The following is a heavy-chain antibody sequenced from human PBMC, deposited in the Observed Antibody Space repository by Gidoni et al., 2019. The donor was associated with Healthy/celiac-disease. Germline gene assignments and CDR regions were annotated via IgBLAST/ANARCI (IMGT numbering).Heavy chain of an antibody. D-gene: IGHD1-26*01. CDR2: ISGSGGST. CDR1: GFTFRSYA. V-gene: IGHV3-23*01. Sequence: VQLLESGGGLVQPGGSLRLSCAASGFTFRSYAMSWVRQAPGKGLEWVSAISGSGGSTYYADSVKGRFTISRDNSKNTLYLQMNSLRAEDTAVYYCAKEVGATNYYYYGMDVWGQGTTVTVSS. J-gene: IGHJ6*02. CDR3: AKEVGATNYYYYGMDV.